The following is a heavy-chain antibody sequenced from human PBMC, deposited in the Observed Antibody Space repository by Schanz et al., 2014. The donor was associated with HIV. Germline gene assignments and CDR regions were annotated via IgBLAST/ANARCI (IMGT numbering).Heavy chain of an antibody. D-gene: IGHD5-12*01. V-gene: IGHV3-74*02. CDR1: GFTFSTYW. J-gene: IGHJ6*02. CDR3: ARGGYAARPSYYYDMDI. CDR2: INSDGSSD. Sequence: EMQLVESGGGLVQPGGSLKLSCAASGFTFSTYWMHWVRQAPGKGLVWVSRINSDGSSDTYADSVKGRFTISRDNAKNTLYLQINSLRAEDTAVYYCARGGYAARPSYYYDMDIWGQGTTVTVSS.